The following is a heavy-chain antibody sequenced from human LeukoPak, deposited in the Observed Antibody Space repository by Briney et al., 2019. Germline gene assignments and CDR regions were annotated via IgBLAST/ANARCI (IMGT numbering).Heavy chain of an antibody. Sequence: SETLSLTCTVSGGSISSSSYYWGWIRQPPGKGLGWIGSIYYSGSTYYNPSLKSRVTISVDTSKNQFSLKLSSVTAADTAVYYCARDDSVVVPAAFFDYWGQGTLVTVSS. D-gene: IGHD2-2*01. CDR2: IYYSGST. CDR3: ARDDSVVVPAAFFDY. V-gene: IGHV4-39*02. CDR1: GGSISSSSYY. J-gene: IGHJ4*02.